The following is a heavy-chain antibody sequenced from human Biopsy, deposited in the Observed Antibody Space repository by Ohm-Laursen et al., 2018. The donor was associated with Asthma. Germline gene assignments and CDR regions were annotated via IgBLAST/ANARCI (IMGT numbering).Heavy chain of an antibody. CDR1: GFMFRSFG. CDR2: ISYDGNHK. Sequence: SLRLSCAAPGFMFRSFGMHWVRQAPGKGLEWVAVISYDGNHKFYEDSVKGRFTISRDNSKNTLYLQMNSLRTEDTAVYYCAKRRGYSGHDNDYWGQGTLVIVAS. V-gene: IGHV3-30*18. D-gene: IGHD5-12*01. J-gene: IGHJ4*02. CDR3: AKRRGYSGHDNDY.